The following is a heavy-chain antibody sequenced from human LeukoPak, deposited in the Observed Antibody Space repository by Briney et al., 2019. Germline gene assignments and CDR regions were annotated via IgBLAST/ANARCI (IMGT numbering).Heavy chain of an antibody. J-gene: IGHJ6*03. D-gene: IGHD3-16*01. CDR1: GFTFRSYW. CDR2: INGDGSST. V-gene: IGHV3-74*01. Sequence: PGGSLRLSCEASGFTFRSYWMHWVRQAPGKGLVWVSRINGDGSSTSYADSVKGRFTISRDNAKNSLYLQMNSLRAEDTAVYYCARVRGGYYMDVWGKGTTVTVSS. CDR3: ARVRGGYYMDV.